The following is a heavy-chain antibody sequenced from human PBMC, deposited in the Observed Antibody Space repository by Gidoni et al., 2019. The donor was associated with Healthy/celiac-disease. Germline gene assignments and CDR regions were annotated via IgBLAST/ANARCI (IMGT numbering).Heavy chain of an antibody. J-gene: IGHJ6*03. CDR2: IYPGDSDT. Sequence: EVQLVQSGAEVKKPGESRKISCQGSGTRYTSDRLGWVRQMPGKGLEWMGIIYPGDSDTRYSPSFQGQVTISADKSISTAYLQWSSLKASDTAMYYCARHSGSNYAYYYYYYMDVWGKGTTVTVSS. CDR1: GTRYTSDR. CDR3: ARHSGSNYAYYYYYYMDV. V-gene: IGHV5-51*01. D-gene: IGHD4-4*01.